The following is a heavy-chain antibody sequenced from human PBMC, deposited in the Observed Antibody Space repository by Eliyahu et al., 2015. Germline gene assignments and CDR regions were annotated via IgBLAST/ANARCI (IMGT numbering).Heavy chain of an antibody. CDR1: GDRVXSNSGA. CDR2: TYYRSKWYN. Sequence: QVQLQQSGPGLVKPSQTLSLTCAIXGDRVXSNSGAWNWXRQSPSRGLEWLGRTYYRSKWYNDYSVSVRGRITVSPDTGKNQFSLQLNSVTPEDTAVYFCAREEAGENAFRYWGRGILVTVSS. J-gene: IGHJ4*02. D-gene: IGHD6-13*01. CDR3: AREEAGENAFRY. V-gene: IGHV6-1*01.